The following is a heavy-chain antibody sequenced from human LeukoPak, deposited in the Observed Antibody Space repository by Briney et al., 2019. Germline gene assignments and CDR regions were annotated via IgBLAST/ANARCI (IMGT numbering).Heavy chain of an antibody. Sequence: GGSLRLSCVTSGFSVSSDYMSWVRQAPGKGLEWVSLIHSAGNTYYADSVKGRFTISRDNSKNTLYLQMNSLRQEDTAVYYCARALSEWRQSDYWGQGTLVTASS. CDR3: ARALSEWRQSDY. J-gene: IGHJ4*02. CDR2: IHSAGNT. D-gene: IGHD5-24*01. V-gene: IGHV3-66*01. CDR1: GFSVSSDY.